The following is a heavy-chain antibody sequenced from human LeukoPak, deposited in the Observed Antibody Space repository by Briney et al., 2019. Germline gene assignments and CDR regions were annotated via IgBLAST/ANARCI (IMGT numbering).Heavy chain of an antibody. CDR1: GLTFSSYA. CDR3: AKGYDFWSGYYPHY. Sequence: GGSLRLSCAASGLTFSSYAMSWVRQAPGKGLEWVSAISGSGGSTYYADSVKGRFTISRDNSKNTLYLQMNSLRAEDTAVYYCAKGYDFWSGYYPHYWGQGTLVTVSS. V-gene: IGHV3-23*01. CDR2: ISGSGGST. J-gene: IGHJ4*02. D-gene: IGHD3-3*01.